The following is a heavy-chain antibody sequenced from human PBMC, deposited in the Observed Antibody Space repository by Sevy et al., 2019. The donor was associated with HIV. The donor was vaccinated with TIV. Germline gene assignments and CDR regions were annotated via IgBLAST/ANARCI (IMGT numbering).Heavy chain of an antibody. Sequence: ASVKVSCKASGGTFSSYAISWVRQAPGQGLEWMGRIIPIFGTANYAQKFQGRVTITADESTRTAYMELSSLRSEDTAVYYCARSITMVRGLHDAFDIWGHGTMVTVSS. CDR1: GGTFSSYA. CDR2: IIPIFGTA. CDR3: ARSITMVRGLHDAFDI. D-gene: IGHD3-10*01. V-gene: IGHV1-69*13. J-gene: IGHJ3*02.